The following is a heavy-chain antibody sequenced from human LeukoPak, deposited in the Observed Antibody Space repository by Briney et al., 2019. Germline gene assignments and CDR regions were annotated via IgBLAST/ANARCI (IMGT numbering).Heavy chain of an antibody. Sequence: SETLSLTCTVPGGSISTYYWSWIRQPAGKGLEWIGRIYTSGSTNYNPSLKSRVTIAVDTSKNQFSLKLSSVTAADTAVYYCARAGRGLGYCSSTSCPYYYYLDVWGKGTTVTVSS. CDR1: GGSISTYY. D-gene: IGHD2-2*01. V-gene: IGHV4-4*07. CDR2: IYTSGST. CDR3: ARAGRGLGYCSSTSCPYYYYLDV. J-gene: IGHJ6*03.